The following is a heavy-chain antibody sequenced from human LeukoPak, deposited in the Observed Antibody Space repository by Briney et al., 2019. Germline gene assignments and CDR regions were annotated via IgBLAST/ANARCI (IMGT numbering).Heavy chain of an antibody. CDR3: VRRAPGATEDS. CDR1: GYSISSGYY. CDR2: IYHSGST. D-gene: IGHD1-26*01. V-gene: IGHV4-38-2*02. J-gene: IGHJ4*02. Sequence: SETLSLTCTVSGYSISSGYYWGWIRQPPGKGLEWIGSIYHSGSTYYNPSLKSRVTISVDTSKNQFSLKLSSVTAADTAVYYCVRRAPGATEDSWGQGALVTVSS.